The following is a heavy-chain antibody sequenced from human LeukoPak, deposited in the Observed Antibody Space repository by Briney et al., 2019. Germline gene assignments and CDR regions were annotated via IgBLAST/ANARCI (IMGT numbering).Heavy chain of an antibody. Sequence: SETLSLTCTVSGGSISSSSYYWSWIRQPPGKGLEWIGYIYYSGSTNYNPSLRSRVTISVDTSKNQFSLKLNSVTAADTAVYYCARDPRLSWYFDLWGRGTLVTVSS. J-gene: IGHJ2*01. CDR3: ARDPRLSWYFDL. V-gene: IGHV4-61*01. CDR2: IYYSGST. D-gene: IGHD5-12*01. CDR1: GGSISSSSYY.